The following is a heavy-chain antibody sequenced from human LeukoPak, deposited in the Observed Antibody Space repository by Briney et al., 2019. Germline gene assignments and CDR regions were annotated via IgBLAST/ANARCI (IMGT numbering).Heavy chain of an antibody. CDR1: GFTFSSYG. CDR2: IRYDGSNK. Sequence: GGSLRLSCAASGFTFSSYGMHWVRQAPGKGLEWVAFIRYDGSNKYYADSVKGRFTISRDNSKNTLYLQMKSLRAEDTAVYYCARGTYYYYYYMDVWGKGTTVTVSS. CDR3: ARGTYYYYYYMDV. J-gene: IGHJ6*03. V-gene: IGHV3-30*02.